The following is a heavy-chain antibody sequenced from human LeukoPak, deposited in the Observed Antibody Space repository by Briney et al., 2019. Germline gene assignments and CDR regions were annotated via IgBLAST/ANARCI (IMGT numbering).Heavy chain of an antibody. CDR2: IYTSGST. V-gene: IGHV4-4*07. Sequence: SETLSLTCTVSGGSISSYYWSWIRQPAGKGLGWIGRIYTSGSTNYNPSLKSRVTMSVDTSKNQFSLKLSSVTAADTAVYYCAREAHRVAAVTFFPAFDIWGQGTMVTVSS. CDR1: GGSISSYY. J-gene: IGHJ3*02. D-gene: IGHD2-15*01. CDR3: AREAHRVAAVTFFPAFDI.